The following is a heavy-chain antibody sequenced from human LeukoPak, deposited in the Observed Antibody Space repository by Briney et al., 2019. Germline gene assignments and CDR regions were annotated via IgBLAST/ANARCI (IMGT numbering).Heavy chain of an antibody. D-gene: IGHD3-16*02. CDR3: ARGQDYDYVWGSYRNEYYFDY. J-gene: IGHJ4*02. Sequence: PSETLSLTCAVYGGSFSGYYWSWIRQPPGKGLEWIGEINHSGSTNYNPSLKSRVTISVDTSKNQFSLKLSSVTAADTAVYYCARGQDYDYVWGSYRNEYYFDYWGQGTLVNVSS. V-gene: IGHV4-34*01. CDR1: GGSFSGYY. CDR2: INHSGST.